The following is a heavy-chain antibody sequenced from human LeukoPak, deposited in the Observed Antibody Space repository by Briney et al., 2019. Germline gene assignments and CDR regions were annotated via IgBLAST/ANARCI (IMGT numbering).Heavy chain of an antibody. V-gene: IGHV3-33*01. CDR3: ARDAQRGFDYSNSLQY. Sequence: GGSLRLSCAASGSTFSHYGMHWVRQAPGKGLEWVAVIWSDGTNQYYADSVKGRFTISRDDSQKTVYLEMNSLRTEDTAMYYCARDAQRGFDYSNSLQYWGQGTLVTVSS. CDR1: GSTFSHYG. J-gene: IGHJ4*02. D-gene: IGHD4-11*01. CDR2: IWSDGTNQ.